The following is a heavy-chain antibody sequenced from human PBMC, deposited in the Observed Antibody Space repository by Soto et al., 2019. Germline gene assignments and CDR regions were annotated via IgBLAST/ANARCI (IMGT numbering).Heavy chain of an antibody. CDR2: ISGSGGSA. Sequence: EVQLLESGGGLVRPGGSLRLSCAASGFTFSNYAMNWVRQAPGKGLEGVSVISGSGGSAYYADSVQGRFTISRDNSKNTLYLQMTSLRAEDTAIYYCVREGSGWYSRGSFDFWGRGTMVTVSS. CDR1: GFTFSNYA. D-gene: IGHD6-19*01. V-gene: IGHV3-23*01. J-gene: IGHJ3*01. CDR3: VREGSGWYSRGSFDF.